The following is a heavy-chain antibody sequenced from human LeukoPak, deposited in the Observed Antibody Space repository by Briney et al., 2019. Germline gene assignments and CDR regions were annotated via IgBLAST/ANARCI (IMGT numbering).Heavy chain of an antibody. J-gene: IGHJ1*01. Sequence: SETLSLTCSVSGDSISSDYWSWIRQPPGKGLEWIGYIYRIGNTDYNPSLKSRVTIPLDTSKNQLSLNLTSVTAADTAVYYCAGRGQRYFRDWGQGTLVTVSS. CDR3: AGRGQRYFRD. CDR2: IYRIGNT. CDR1: GDSISSDY. V-gene: IGHV4-4*08.